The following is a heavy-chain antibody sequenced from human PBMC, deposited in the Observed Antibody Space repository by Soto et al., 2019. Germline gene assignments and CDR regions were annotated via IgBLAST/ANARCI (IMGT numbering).Heavy chain of an antibody. CDR3: ARDANYDFWSGYLHMDV. CDR1: GGTFSSYT. V-gene: IGHV1-69*08. D-gene: IGHD3-3*01. Sequence: QVQLVQSGAEVKKPGSSVKVSCKASGGTFSSYTISWVRQAPGQGLEWMGRIIPILGIANYAQKFQGRVTITADKPTSTAYMELSSLRSEDTAVYYCARDANYDFWSGYLHMDVWGKGTTVTVSS. CDR2: IIPILGIA. J-gene: IGHJ6*03.